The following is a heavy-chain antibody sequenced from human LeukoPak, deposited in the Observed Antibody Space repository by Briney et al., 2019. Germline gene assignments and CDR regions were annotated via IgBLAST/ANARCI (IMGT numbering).Heavy chain of an antibody. CDR2: INPNSGGT. CDR3: ASSLKLAAAGWFDP. D-gene: IGHD6-13*01. V-gene: IGHV1-2*02. Sequence: GASVKVSCMASGYTFTCYTRHWVRQAPGQRLEWMGWINPNSGGTNYAQKFQGRVTMTRDTSISTAYMELSRLRSDDTAVYYCASSLKLAAAGWFDPWGQGTLVTVSS. CDR1: GYTFTCYT. J-gene: IGHJ5*02.